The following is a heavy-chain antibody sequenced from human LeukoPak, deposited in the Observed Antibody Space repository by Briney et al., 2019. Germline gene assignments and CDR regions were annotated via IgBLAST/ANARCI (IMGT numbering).Heavy chain of an antibody. CDR3: AAERGVGSYLGWFDP. J-gene: IGHJ5*02. Sequence: SETLSLTCTVSGGSIRSSYYYWGWIRQPPGKGLEWIGSIYDSGSTYYNPSLKSRVTISVDTSKNQFSLKLNSVTAADTAVYYCAAERGVGSYLGWFDPWGQGTLVTVSS. D-gene: IGHD3-10*01. CDR1: GGSIRSSYYY. V-gene: IGHV4-39*01. CDR2: IYDSGST.